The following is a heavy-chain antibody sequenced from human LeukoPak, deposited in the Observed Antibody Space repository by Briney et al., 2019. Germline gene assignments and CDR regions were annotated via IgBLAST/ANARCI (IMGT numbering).Heavy chain of an antibody. CDR1: GFTFSSYG. CDR2: IWYDGSNK. V-gene: IGHV3-33*01. Sequence: PGRSLRLSCAASGFTFSSYGMHWVRQAPGKGLEWVAVIWYDGSNKYYADSVKGRFTISRDNSKNTLYLQMNSLRAEDTAVYYCARDNTPRYHGSGSYNYGMDAWGQGTTVTVSS. J-gene: IGHJ6*02. CDR3: ARDNTPRYHGSGSYNYGMDA. D-gene: IGHD3-10*01.